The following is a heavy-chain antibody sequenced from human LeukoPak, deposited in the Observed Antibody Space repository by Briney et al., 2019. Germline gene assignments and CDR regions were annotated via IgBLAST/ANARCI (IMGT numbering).Heavy chain of an antibody. CDR3: ARGKWSTRH. D-gene: IGHD2-15*01. CDR2: ISSSSTYI. Sequence: KTGGSLRLSCAASGFTFSAYYTNWVRQAPGKGLEWVSSISSSSTYIKYADSVKGRFTISRDNAKNSLYLQMNSLRAEDTAVYYCARGKWSTRHWGQGTLVTVSS. V-gene: IGHV3-21*01. J-gene: IGHJ4*02. CDR1: GFTFSAYY.